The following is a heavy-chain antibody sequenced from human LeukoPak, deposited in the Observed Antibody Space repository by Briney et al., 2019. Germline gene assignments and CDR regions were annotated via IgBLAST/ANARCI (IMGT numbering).Heavy chain of an antibody. D-gene: IGHD4-17*01. Sequence: SETLSLTCTVSGGSISNYYWSWIRQPPGKGLEWIGYVYYSGSTNYNPSLKSRVTISVDTSKNQFSLRLTSVTAADTAVYYCARVRAYGYSFDPWGQGTLVTVSS. V-gene: IGHV4-59*01. CDR1: GGSISNYY. J-gene: IGHJ5*02. CDR3: ARVRAYGYSFDP. CDR2: VYYSGST.